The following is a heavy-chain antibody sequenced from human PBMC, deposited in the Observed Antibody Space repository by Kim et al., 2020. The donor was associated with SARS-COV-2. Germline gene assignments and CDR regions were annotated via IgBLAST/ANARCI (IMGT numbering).Heavy chain of an antibody. V-gene: IGHV3-15*01. Sequence: GGSLRLSCAASGFTVSDAWMSWVRQAPGKGLEWVGHIKSNNDGGTTEYAAPVKGRFTISRDDSKSTLYLQMNILRTEDTAIYYCTTEDDSLGYYHIIHY. CDR3: TTEDDSLGYYHIIHY. CDR2: IKSNNDGGTT. CDR1: GFTVSDAW. D-gene: IGHD3-22*01. J-gene: IGHJ6*01.